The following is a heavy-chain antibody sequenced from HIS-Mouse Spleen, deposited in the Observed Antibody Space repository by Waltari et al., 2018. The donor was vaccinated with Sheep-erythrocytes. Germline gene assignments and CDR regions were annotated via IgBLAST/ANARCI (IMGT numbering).Heavy chain of an antibody. J-gene: IGHJ3*02. CDR2: ISYDGSNK. D-gene: IGHD3-16*01. Sequence: QVQLVESGGGVVQPGRSLRLSCSASGFTFGSYGLHWVRQAPGKGLEWVAVISYDGSNKYYADSVKGRFTISRDNSKNTLYLQMNSLRAEDTAVYYCAKGGFGGNSNDAFDIWGQGTMVTVSS. V-gene: IGHV3-30*18. CDR3: AKGGFGGNSNDAFDI. CDR1: GFTFGSYG.